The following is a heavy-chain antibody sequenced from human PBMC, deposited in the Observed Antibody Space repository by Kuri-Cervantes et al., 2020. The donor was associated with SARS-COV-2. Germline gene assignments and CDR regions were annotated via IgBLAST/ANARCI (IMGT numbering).Heavy chain of an antibody. V-gene: IGHV1-2*02. J-gene: IGHJ5*02. CDR1: GYTFTGHF. Sequence: ASVKVSCKASGYTFTGHFIHWVRQAPGQGLEYMGWMNATRGDTNYAPKFRDRVTMTKDTSISTAYMELRSLRSDDTAVYYCARSSSWYEGWFDPWGQGTLVTVSS. D-gene: IGHD6-13*01. CDR3: ARSSSWYEGWFDP. CDR2: MNATRGDT.